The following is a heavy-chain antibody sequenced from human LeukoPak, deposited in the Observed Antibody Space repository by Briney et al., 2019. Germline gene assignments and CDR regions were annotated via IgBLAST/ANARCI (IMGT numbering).Heavy chain of an antibody. V-gene: IGHV4-59*01. D-gene: IGHD1-26*01. J-gene: IGHJ4*02. CDR3: ARGIRGATLNYDY. CDR1: GGSFSGYY. CDR2: IYYSGST. Sequence: PSETLSLTCAVYGGSFSGYYWSWIRQPPGKGLEWIGYIYYSGSTNYNPSLKSRVTISVDTSKNQFSLKLSSVTAADTAVYYCARGIRGATLNYDYWGQGTLVTVSS.